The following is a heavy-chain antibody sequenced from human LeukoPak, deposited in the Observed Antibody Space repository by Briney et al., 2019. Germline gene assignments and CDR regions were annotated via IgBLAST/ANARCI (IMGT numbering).Heavy chain of an antibody. CDR2: INHSGST. V-gene: IGHV4-34*01. CDR3: ARDVGYLDY. Sequence: SETLSLTCTLYGGSFSGYYWSWIRQPPGKGLEWIGEINHSGSTNYNPSLKSRVTISVDTSKNQFSLKLSSVTAADTAVYYCARDVGYLDYWGQGTLVTVSS. D-gene: IGHD3-10*02. CDR1: GGSFSGYY. J-gene: IGHJ4*02.